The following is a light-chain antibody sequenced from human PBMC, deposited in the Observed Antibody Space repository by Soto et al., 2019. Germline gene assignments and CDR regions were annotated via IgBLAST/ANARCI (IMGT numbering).Light chain of an antibody. V-gene: IGKV1-39*01. CDR3: QQSYIMPWT. CDR1: QSIDSY. J-gene: IGKJ1*01. Sequence: DIQMTQSPSSLSASVGDRFTITCRASQSIDSYLNWYQQKPGKAPKLLIHVASSLQSGVPSRFSGSGSGTDFALTITSLQPEDFATYYCQQSYIMPWTFGQGTKVDIK. CDR2: VAS.